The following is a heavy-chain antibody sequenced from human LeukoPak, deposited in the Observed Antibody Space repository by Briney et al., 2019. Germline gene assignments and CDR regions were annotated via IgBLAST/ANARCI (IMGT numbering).Heavy chain of an antibody. CDR1: GFTFSNYA. V-gene: IGHV3-30-3*01. D-gene: IGHD5-12*01. J-gene: IGHJ4*02. CDR3: ASIVATTFDY. CDR2: ISDDGSRQ. Sequence: PGRSLRLSCAATGFTFSNYAIHWGRQAPGKGLEWVAFISDDGSRQHYADSVKGRFTISRDNSKNTLYLQMNSLRAEDTAVYYCASIVATTFDYWGQGTLVTVSS.